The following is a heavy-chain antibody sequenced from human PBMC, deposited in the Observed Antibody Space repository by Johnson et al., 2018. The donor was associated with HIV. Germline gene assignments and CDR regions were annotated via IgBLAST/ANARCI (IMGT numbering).Heavy chain of an antibody. Sequence: QVQLVESGGGVVQPGGSLRLSCAASEFTFSTYSMHWVRQAPGKGLEWVAFIRYDGSNKYYADSVKGRFTISRDNSKNTLYLQMNSLRAEDTAVYYCAKDSSFSDYYSDAFDIWGQGTMVTVSS. CDR1: EFTFSTYS. V-gene: IGHV3-30*02. J-gene: IGHJ3*02. CDR3: AKDSSFSDYYSDAFDI. CDR2: IRYDGSNK. D-gene: IGHD2-21*01.